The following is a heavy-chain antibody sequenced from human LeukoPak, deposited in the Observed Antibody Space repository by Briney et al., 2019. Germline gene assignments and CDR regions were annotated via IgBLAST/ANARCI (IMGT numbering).Heavy chain of an antibody. J-gene: IGHJ4*02. CDR3: ASTRASSGLSPTDY. CDR2: TSAYNGNT. D-gene: IGHD6-19*01. CDR1: GYTFTSYG. V-gene: IGHV1-18*01. Sequence: ASVKVSCKASGYTFTSYGISWVRQAPGQGLEWMGWTSAYNGNTNYAQKLQGRVTMTTDTSTSTAYMELRSLRSDDTAVYYCASTRASSGLSPTDYWGQGTLVTVSS.